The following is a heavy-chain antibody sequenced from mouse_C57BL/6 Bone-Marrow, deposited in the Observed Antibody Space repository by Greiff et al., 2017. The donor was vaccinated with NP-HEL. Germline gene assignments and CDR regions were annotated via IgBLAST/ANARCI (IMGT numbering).Heavy chain of an antibody. V-gene: IGHV1-81*01. CDR1: GYTFTSYG. Sequence: QVHVKQSGAELARPGASVKLSCKASGYTFTSYGLSWVKQRTGQGLEWIGEIYPRSGNNYYNEKFKGKATLTAAKSSSTAYMELRSLTSEDSAVYFCARGPHYYGSSSWFAYWGQGTLVTVSA. J-gene: IGHJ3*01. CDR3: ARGPHYYGSSSWFAY. CDR2: IYPRSGNN. D-gene: IGHD1-1*01.